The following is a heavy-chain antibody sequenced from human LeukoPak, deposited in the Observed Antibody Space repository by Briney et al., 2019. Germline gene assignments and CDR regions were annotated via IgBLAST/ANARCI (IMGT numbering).Heavy chain of an antibody. Sequence: SGGSLRLSCEASGFTFVNFGMNWVRQAPGKGLQWVSGITGSTTWTYYAASVKGRFTVSIDNSQNTLHRQMNSLRADDTAVYSGRRELVYRGTRYSDLWGRRTLVTVSS. D-gene: IGHD2-8*01. V-gene: IGHV3-23*01. J-gene: IGHJ2*01. CDR1: GFTFVNFG. CDR3: RRELVYRGTRYSDL. CDR2: ITGSTTWT.